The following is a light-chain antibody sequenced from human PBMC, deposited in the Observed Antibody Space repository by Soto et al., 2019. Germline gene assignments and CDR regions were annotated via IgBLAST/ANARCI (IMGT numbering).Light chain of an antibody. CDR3: AAWDDSVV. V-gene: IGLV1-44*01. CDR2: KNN. J-gene: IGLJ2*01. CDR1: TANIAGNT. Sequence: QSVLAQPPSASGTPGQRVTISCSGSTANIAGNTVNWYQQVPGTAPKLLIYKNNQRPSGVPDRFSGSKSGTSASLAISGLQFEDEADYYCAAWDDSVVFGGGTKVTVL.